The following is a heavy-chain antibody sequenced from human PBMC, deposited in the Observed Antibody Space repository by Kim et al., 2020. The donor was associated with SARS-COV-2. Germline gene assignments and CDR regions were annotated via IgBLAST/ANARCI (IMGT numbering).Heavy chain of an antibody. CDR3: ARRSGGGQYYYYGTDV. J-gene: IGHJ6*02. V-gene: IGHV1-69*13. CDR1: GGTFSSYA. Sequence: SVKVSCKASGGTFSSYAISWVRQAPGQGLEWMGGIIPIFGTANYAQKFQGRVTITADESTSTAYMELSSLRSEDTAVYYCARRSGGGQYYYYGTDVRGQGATGTVS. CDR2: IIPIFGTA. D-gene: IGHD3-3*01.